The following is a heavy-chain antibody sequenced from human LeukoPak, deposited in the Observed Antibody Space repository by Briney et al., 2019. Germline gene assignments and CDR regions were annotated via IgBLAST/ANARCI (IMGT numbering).Heavy chain of an antibody. Sequence: GGSLRLSCAASGFTFSSYSMNWVRQAPGKGLEWVSSISSSSSYIYYADSVKGRFTISRDNSKNSLYLQMSSLRADDTAVYYCARDATRGGDNDYWGQGTRVIVSS. CDR2: ISSSSSYI. CDR1: GFTFSSYS. CDR3: ARDATRGGDNDY. V-gene: IGHV3-21*01. D-gene: IGHD2-21*02. J-gene: IGHJ4*02.